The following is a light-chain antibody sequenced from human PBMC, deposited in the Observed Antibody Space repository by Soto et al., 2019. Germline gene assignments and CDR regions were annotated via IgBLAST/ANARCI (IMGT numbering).Light chain of an antibody. V-gene: IGLV2-23*01. CDR1: SSDVGSGSHNL. CDR2: EGT. Sequence: QSALTQPASVSGSPGQSITISCTGTSSDVGSGSHNLVSWYQQRPGKAPKVMIYEGTKRPSGVSNRFSGSKSGNTASLTISGLQAEDEADYYCCSYAGSVTYVFGTGTKVTVL. J-gene: IGLJ1*01. CDR3: CSYAGSVTYV.